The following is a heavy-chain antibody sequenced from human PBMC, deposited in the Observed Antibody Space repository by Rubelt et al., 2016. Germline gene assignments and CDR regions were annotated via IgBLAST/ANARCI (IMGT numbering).Heavy chain of an antibody. Sequence: EVQLVESGGGLVQPGGSLRLSCAASGFTVSSNYMSWVRQAPGKGLEWVSVIYSGGSTYYADSVKGRFTISRDNSKNTLYLQMNSLRAEDTAVYYCAKSSSSWPVDYWGQGTLVTVSS. D-gene: IGHD6-13*01. CDR3: AKSSSSWPVDY. CDR2: IYSGGST. CDR1: GFTVSSNY. J-gene: IGHJ4*02. V-gene: IGHV3-66*01.